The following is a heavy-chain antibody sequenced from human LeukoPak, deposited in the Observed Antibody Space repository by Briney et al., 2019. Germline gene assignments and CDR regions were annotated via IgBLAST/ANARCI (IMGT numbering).Heavy chain of an antibody. CDR2: IYYSGST. Sequence: SETLSLTCTVSGGSMNNRDYYWSWIRQPPGKGLEWIGYIYYSGSTYYNPSLKSRVTISEDTPKNQFYLKLTPATAADAAVYHCARNWGAAGWDNYNGMDVWGQGTTVIVSS. D-gene: IGHD7-27*01. CDR3: ARNWGAAGWDNYNGMDV. V-gene: IGHV4-30-4*01. CDR1: GGSMNNRDYY. J-gene: IGHJ6*02.